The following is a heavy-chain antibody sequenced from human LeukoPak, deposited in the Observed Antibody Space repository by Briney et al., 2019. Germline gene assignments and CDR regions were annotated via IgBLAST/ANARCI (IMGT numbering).Heavy chain of an antibody. CDR1: GYTFTNYY. D-gene: IGHD3-10*01. V-gene: IGHV1-46*01. CDR2: INPSGGRT. J-gene: IGHJ4*02. CDR3: ARDYYGGHNLYNFDF. Sequence: ASVKVSCKASGYTFTNYYIHWVRQAPGQGLEWMGMINPSGGRTTYAKKFQGRVTMTRDTSTNMVYTELSSLRSDDTAVYYCARDYYGGHNLYNFDFWGQGTRVIVSS.